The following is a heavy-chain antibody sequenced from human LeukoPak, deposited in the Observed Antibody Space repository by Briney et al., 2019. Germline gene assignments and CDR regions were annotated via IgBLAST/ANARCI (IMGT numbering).Heavy chain of an antibody. V-gene: IGHV4-34*01. CDR2: INHSGST. CDR1: GGSFSGYY. J-gene: IGHJ6*02. CDR3: ARDYYYYGMDV. Sequence: KSSETLSLTCAVYGGSFSGYYWSWIRQPPGKGLEWIGEINHSGSTNYNPSLKGRVTISVDTSKNQFSLKLSSVTAADTAVYYCARDYYYYGMDVWGQGTTVTVSS.